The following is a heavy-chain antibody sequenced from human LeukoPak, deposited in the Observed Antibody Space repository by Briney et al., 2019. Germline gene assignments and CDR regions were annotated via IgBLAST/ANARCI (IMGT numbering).Heavy chain of an antibody. CDR1: GVSITSFY. D-gene: IGHD2-15*01. CDR3: ASTGYCIGGSCYSNYFDH. V-gene: IGHV4-59*08. Sequence: SETLSLTCTVSGVSITSFYWSWIRQPPGKGLEWIGYIYFSGSTNYNPSLKSRVTVSLDTTKNQVSLKLSSVPAADTAVYYCASTGYCIGGSCYSNYFDHWGQGTLVTVSS. J-gene: IGHJ4*02. CDR2: IYFSGST.